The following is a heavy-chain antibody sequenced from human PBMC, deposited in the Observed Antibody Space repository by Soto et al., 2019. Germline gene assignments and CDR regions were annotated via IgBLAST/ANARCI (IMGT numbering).Heavy chain of an antibody. CDR1: GFTFSDYY. CDR3: ARDGRLRLLRATTIDY. D-gene: IGHD1-26*01. V-gene: IGHV3-11*01. J-gene: IGHJ4*02. Sequence: GGSLRLSCAASGFTFSDYYMSWIRQAPGKGLEWVSYISSSGSTIYYADSVKGRFTISRDNAKNSLYLQMNSLRAEDTAVYYCARDGRLRLLRATTIDYWGQGTLVTVSS. CDR2: ISSSGSTI.